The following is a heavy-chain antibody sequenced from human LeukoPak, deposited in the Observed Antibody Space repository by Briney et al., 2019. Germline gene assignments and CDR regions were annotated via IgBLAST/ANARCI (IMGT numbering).Heavy chain of an antibody. J-gene: IGHJ4*02. D-gene: IGHD6-6*01. Sequence: GASVTVSCKASEYTFTSYDINWVRQATGQGLEWMGLMNPNSGNTGYSQKVQGRVTMTRVTSISKAYMELNNLTSEDTAVYYCARGSWGEIAGRKSFEFWGQGSLVTVSS. CDR3: ARGSWGEIAGRKSFEF. CDR2: MNPNSGNT. CDR1: EYTFTSYD. V-gene: IGHV1-8*01.